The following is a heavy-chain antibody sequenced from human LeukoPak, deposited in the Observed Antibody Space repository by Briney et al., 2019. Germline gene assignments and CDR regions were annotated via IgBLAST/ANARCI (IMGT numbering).Heavy chain of an antibody. CDR1: GGSFSGYY. J-gene: IGHJ4*02. D-gene: IGHD1-26*01. V-gene: IGHV4-34*01. Sequence: SETLSLTCAVYGGSFSGYYWSWIRQPPGKGLEWIGEINHSGSTNYNPSLKSRVTISVDTSKNQFSLKLSSVTAADTAVYYCAREVRSGSYFYWGQGTLVTVSS. CDR3: AREVRSGSYFY. CDR2: INHSGST.